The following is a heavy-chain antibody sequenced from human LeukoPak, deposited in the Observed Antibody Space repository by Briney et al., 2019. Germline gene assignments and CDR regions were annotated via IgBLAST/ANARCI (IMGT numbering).Heavy chain of an antibody. D-gene: IGHD2-2*01. J-gene: IGHJ5*02. V-gene: IGHV4-34*01. CDR2: INHSGST. CDR1: GGSFSGYY. Sequence: PSETLSLTCAVYGGSFSGYYWSWIRQPPGKGLEWIGEINHSGSTNYNPSLKSRVTISVDTSKNQFSLKLSSVTAADTAVYYCARKDVVVPAGRVTSTPRLRWFDPWGQGTLVTVSS. CDR3: ARKDVVVPAGRVTSTPRLRWFDP.